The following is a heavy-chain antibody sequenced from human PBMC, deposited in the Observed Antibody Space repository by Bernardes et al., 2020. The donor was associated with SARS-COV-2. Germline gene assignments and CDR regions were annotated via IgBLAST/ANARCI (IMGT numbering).Heavy chain of an antibody. CDR1: GLTVSRSY. CDR2: LYSGGST. D-gene: IGHD6-19*01. V-gene: IGHV3-53*01. Sequence: GGSLRLSCAASGLTVSRSYMSWVRQAPGKGLEWVSVLYSGGSTYYADSVKGRFTISSDNSQNTLFLQMNSLRAEDTAVYYCARDPGYGSGWVAFDPWGQGTLVTVSS. CDR3: ARDPGYGSGWVAFDP. J-gene: IGHJ5*02.